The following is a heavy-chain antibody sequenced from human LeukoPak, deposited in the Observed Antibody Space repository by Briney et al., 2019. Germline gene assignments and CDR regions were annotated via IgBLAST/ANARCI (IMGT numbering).Heavy chain of an antibody. J-gene: IGHJ6*02. V-gene: IGHV1-8*01. CDR3: ASRGRGAYCGGDCYSNGMDV. CDR1: GYTFTSYD. Sequence: ASVKVSCKASGYTFTSYDINWVRQATGQGLEWMGWMNPNSGNTGYAQKFQGRVTITADKSTSTAYMELSSLRSEDTAVYYCASRGRGAYCGGDCYSNGMDVWGQGTTVTVSS. D-gene: IGHD2-21*02. CDR2: MNPNSGNT.